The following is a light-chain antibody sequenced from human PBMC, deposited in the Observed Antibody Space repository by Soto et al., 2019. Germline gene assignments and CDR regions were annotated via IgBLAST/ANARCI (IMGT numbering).Light chain of an antibody. CDR2: DAS. Sequence: EIVLTQSPATLSLSPGERATLSCRASQSVSSYLAWYQQKPGQAPRLLIYDASNRTTGIPARFSASGSVTDFTLTISSLAPEDFAVYDCQQRSNWPPLFTFGPGTKVDIK. CDR3: QQRSNWPPLFT. CDR1: QSVSSY. V-gene: IGKV3-11*01. J-gene: IGKJ3*01.